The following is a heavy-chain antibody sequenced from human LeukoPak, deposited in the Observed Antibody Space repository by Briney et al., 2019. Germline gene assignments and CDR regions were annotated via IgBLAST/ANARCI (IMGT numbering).Heavy chain of an antibody. CDR2: INHGGST. D-gene: IGHD2-8*01. CDR3: ARLRYCTNGVCP. Sequence: SETLSLTCTVSGGSISSYYWSWIRQPPGKGLEWIGEINHGGSTNYNPSLKSRVTISVDTSKNQFSLKLTSVTAADTAVYYCARLRYCTNGVCPWGQGTLVTVSS. V-gene: IGHV4-34*01. J-gene: IGHJ5*02. CDR1: GGSISSYY.